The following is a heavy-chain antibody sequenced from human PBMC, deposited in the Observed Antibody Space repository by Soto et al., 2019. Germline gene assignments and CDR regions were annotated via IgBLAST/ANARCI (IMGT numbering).Heavy chain of an antibody. Sequence: SETLSLTCTVSGDSISSSAYYWSWIRQHPGKGLEWIGYIYYSGSTYYNPSLKSRVTISVDTSKNQFSLKLTSVTAADTAVYYCAGGQIKTYYDFWSGYYGPHDAFDIWGQGTMVTVSS. CDR2: IYYSGST. J-gene: IGHJ3*02. D-gene: IGHD3-3*01. CDR3: AGGQIKTYYDFWSGYYGPHDAFDI. V-gene: IGHV4-31*03. CDR1: GDSISSSAYY.